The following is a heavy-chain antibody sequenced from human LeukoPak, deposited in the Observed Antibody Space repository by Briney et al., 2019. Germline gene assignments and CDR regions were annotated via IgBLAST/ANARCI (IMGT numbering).Heavy chain of an antibody. Sequence: SETLSLTCTVSGGSIRSYYWSWIRQPAGKGLEWIGRIYTSGSTNYNPSLKSRVTISVDTSKNQFSLKLSSVTAADTAVYYCARAPEYGLYYFDYWGQGTLVIVSS. CDR1: GGSIRSYY. CDR3: ARAPEYGLYYFDY. V-gene: IGHV4-4*07. J-gene: IGHJ4*02. D-gene: IGHD1-14*01. CDR2: IYTSGST.